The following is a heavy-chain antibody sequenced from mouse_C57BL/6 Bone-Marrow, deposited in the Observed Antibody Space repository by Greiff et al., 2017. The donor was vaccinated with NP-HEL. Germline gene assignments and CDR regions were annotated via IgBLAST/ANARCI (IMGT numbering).Heavy chain of an antibody. CDR1: GFTFSDYY. CDR2: ISNGGGST. J-gene: IGHJ3*01. Sequence: VQLKQSGGGLVQPGGSLKLSCAASGFTFSDYYMYWVRQTPEKRLEWVAYISNGGGSTYYPDTVKGRFTISRDNAKNTLYLQMSRLKSEDTAMYYCARPLYYYGPWFAYWGQGTLVTVSA. D-gene: IGHD1-1*01. CDR3: ARPLYYYGPWFAY. V-gene: IGHV5-12*01.